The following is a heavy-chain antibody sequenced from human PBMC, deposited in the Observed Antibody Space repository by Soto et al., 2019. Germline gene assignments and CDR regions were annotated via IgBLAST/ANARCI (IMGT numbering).Heavy chain of an antibody. D-gene: IGHD3-22*01. CDR3: ASQSLITMIVVGFDN. CDR1: GFTFSTYG. CDR2: ISYDGSDK. J-gene: IGHJ4*02. V-gene: IGHV3-30*03. Sequence: QVQLVESGGGVVQPGRSLRLSCAASGFTFSTYGMHWVRQAPGKGLEWVALISYDGSDKYYADSVKGRFTISRDNSKNTLYLQMNSLRAEDTAVYYCASQSLITMIVVGFDNWGQGTLVTVSS.